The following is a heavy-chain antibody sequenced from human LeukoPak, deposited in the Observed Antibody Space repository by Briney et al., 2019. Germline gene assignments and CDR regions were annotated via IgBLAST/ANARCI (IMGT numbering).Heavy chain of an antibody. CDR2: IYYSGST. D-gene: IGHD1-7*01. J-gene: IGHJ5*01. CDR3: AREWNYVIDS. Sequence: PSETLSLTCTVSGGSISSYYWSWIRQPPGKGLEWIGYIYYSGSTNYNPSLKSRVTISVDTSKNQFSVKLSSVTAADTAVYYCAREWNYVIDSWGQGTLVTVSS. CDR1: GGSISSYY. V-gene: IGHV4-59*01.